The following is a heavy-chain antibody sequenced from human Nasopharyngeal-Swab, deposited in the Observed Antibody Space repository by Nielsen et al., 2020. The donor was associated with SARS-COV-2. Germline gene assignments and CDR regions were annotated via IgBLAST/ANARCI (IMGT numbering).Heavy chain of an antibody. J-gene: IGHJ6*02. Sequence: WVRQAPRQGLEWMGRIIPILGIANYAQKFQGRVTITADKSTSTAYMELSSLRSEDTAVYYCARAAILFGMDVWGQGTTVTVSS. D-gene: IGHD3-3*01. V-gene: IGHV1-69*04. CDR3: ARAAILFGMDV. CDR2: IIPILGIA.